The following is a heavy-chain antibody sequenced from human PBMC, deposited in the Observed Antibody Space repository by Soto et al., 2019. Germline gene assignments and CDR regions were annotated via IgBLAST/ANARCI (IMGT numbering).Heavy chain of an antibody. J-gene: IGHJ4*02. V-gene: IGHV5-51*01. CDR2: IYPGDSDT. CDR1: GYSFTSYW. CDR3: ARPYGSGSYYDRQPYYFDY. D-gene: IGHD3-10*01. Sequence: EVQLVQSGAEVKKPGESLKISCKGSGYSFTSYWIGWVRQMPGKGLEWMGIIYPGDSDTRYSPSFQGQVTISADKSISTAYLQWSSLKASDTAMYYCARPYGSGSYYDRQPYYFDYWGQGTLVTVSS.